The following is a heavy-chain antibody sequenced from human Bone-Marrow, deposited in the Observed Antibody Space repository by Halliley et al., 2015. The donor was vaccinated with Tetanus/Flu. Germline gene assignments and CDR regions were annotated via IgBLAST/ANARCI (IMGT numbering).Heavy chain of an antibody. CDR2: YSAGNT. J-gene: IGHJ5*02. CDR3: ARSPYDYDLGWLDP. D-gene: IGHD3-22*01. Sequence: YSAGNTYYPDSVKGRFTISRHNSKNTLYLEMNSLKPEDTAVYYCARSPYDYDLGWLDPWGQGTLVTVSS. V-gene: IGHV3-53*04.